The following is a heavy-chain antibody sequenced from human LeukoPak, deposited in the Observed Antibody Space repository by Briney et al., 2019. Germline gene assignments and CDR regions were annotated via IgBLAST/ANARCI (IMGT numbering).Heavy chain of an antibody. V-gene: IGHV4-39*01. CDR1: GGSISSGSYY. Sequence: SETLSLTCTVSGGSISSGSYYWSWIRQPPGKGLEWIGSIYYSGSTYYNPSLKSRVTISVDTSKNQLSLKLSSVTAADTAVYYCARHRYYYRSGSYYGAPYYMDVWGKGTTVTISS. CDR2: IYYSGST. CDR3: ARHRYYYRSGSYYGAPYYMDV. J-gene: IGHJ6*03. D-gene: IGHD3-10*01.